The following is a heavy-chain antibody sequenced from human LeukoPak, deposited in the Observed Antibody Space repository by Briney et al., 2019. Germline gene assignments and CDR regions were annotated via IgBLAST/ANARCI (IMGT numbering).Heavy chain of an antibody. CDR3: ARAGYKRRTMTTVTTLDY. CDR1: GGSISSYY. Sequence: SETLSLTCTVSGGSISSYYWSWIRQPPGKGLEWIGYIYYSGSTNYNPSLKSRVTISVDTSKNQFSLKLSSVTAADTAVYYCARAGYKRRTMTTVTTLDYWGQGTLVTVSS. V-gene: IGHV4-59*01. D-gene: IGHD4-17*01. J-gene: IGHJ4*02. CDR2: IYYSGST.